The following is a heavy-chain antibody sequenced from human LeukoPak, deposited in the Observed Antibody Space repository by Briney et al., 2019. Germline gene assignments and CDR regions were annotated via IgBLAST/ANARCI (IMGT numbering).Heavy chain of an antibody. CDR2: ISYDGSNK. CDR3: ARDTYSSGWYYYFDY. V-gene: IGHV3-30-3*01. CDR1: GFTFSSYA. J-gene: IGHJ4*02. D-gene: IGHD6-19*01. Sequence: GGSLRLSCAASGFTFSSYAMHWVRQAPGKGLEWVAVISYDGSNKYYADSVKGRFTISRGNSKNTLYLQMNSLRAEDTAVYYCARDTYSSGWYYYFDYWGQGTLVTVSS.